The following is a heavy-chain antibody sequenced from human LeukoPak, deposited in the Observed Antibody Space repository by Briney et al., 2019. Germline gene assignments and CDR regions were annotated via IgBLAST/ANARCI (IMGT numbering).Heavy chain of an antibody. D-gene: IGHD5-18*01. CDR1: GYTFTSSG. V-gene: IGHV1-18*01. CDR2: INAYNGNT. CDR3: ARDGTRGYSYGSDY. J-gene: IGHJ4*02. Sequence: ASVNVSCKASGYTFTSSGISWVRQAPGEGLEWMGWINAYNGNTNYAQNLQGRLTMTTDTSTNSAYMELRSLRSDDTAVYYCARDGTRGYSYGSDYWGQGTLVTVSS.